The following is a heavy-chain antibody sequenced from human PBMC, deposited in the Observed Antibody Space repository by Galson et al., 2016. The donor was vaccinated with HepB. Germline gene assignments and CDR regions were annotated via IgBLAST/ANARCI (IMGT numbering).Heavy chain of an antibody. CDR2: ISSRGATI. V-gene: IGHV3-11*01. J-gene: IGHJ4*02. CDR1: GFIFSDYY. Sequence: SLRLSCAASGFIFSDYYMSWIRQTPGKGLEWLAHISSRGATIYYPDSLKGRFTISRDNAKTSLYLQMNSLRAEDTAVYYCARGKGGSFLDHWGQGAQVTVSS. CDR3: ARGKGGSFLDH. D-gene: IGHD1-26*01.